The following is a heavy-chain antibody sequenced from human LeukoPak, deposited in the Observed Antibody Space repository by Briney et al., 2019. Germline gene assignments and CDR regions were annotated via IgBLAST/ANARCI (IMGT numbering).Heavy chain of an antibody. Sequence: QPGGSLRLSCAASGFTFSSYWMSWVRQAPGKGLEWVANIKEDGSQKYYVDSVRGRFTISRGNSKNSLYLQMNSLRAEDTAVYYCARVPRSGDSSGYSHHVDYWGQGTLVTVSS. D-gene: IGHD3-22*01. V-gene: IGHV3-7*01. CDR2: IKEDGSQK. CDR1: GFTFSSYW. J-gene: IGHJ4*02. CDR3: ARVPRSGDSSGYSHHVDY.